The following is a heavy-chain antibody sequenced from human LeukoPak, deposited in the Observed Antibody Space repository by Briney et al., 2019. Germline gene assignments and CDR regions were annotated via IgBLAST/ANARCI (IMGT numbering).Heavy chain of an antibody. J-gene: IGHJ5*01. CDR1: GYTFTDYG. CDR2: IGAYNGNT. Sequence: ASVKVSCKASGYTFTDYGISWVRQAPGQGLEWMGWIGAYNGNTNYAQKLQGRVTLTTDTSTSTAYMELRSLRSDDTAVYYCARASGSYWWFDSWGQGTLVTVSS. V-gene: IGHV1-18*01. CDR3: ARASGSYWWFDS. D-gene: IGHD1-26*01.